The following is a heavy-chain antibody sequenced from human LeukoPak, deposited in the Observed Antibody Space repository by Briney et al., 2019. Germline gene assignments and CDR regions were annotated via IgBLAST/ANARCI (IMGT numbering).Heavy chain of an antibody. Sequence: KPSETLSLTCTVSGGSISSGSYYWSWIRQPAGKGLEWIGRIYTSGSTNYNPSLKSRVTISVDTSKNQLSLKLSSVTAADTAVYYCARVVWGRSTAIFRYYYYMDVWGKGTTVTISS. CDR2: IYTSGST. CDR3: ARVVWGRSTAIFRYYYYMDV. J-gene: IGHJ6*03. D-gene: IGHD3-9*01. CDR1: GGSISSGSYY. V-gene: IGHV4-61*02.